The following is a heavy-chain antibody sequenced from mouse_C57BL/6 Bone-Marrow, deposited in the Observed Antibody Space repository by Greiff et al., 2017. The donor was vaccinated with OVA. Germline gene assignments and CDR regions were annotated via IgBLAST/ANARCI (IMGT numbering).Heavy chain of an antibody. V-gene: IGHV8-8*01. CDR2: IWWDDDK. CDR3: AGVIVVETTMVKRYYLDY. Sequence: QVTLKVCGPGILQPSQTLSLTCSFSGFSLSTSGMGVGWIRQPSGKGLEWLAHIWWDDDKYYNPALKSRLTISKDTSKNQVFLKIANVDTADTATYYCAGVIVVETTMVKRYYLDYWGQGTTLTVSS. D-gene: IGHD2-2*01. CDR1: GFSLSTSGMG. J-gene: IGHJ2*01.